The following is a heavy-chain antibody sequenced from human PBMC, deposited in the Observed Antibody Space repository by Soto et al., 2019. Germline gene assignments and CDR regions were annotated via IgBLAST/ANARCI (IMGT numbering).Heavy chain of an antibody. D-gene: IGHD6-6*01. Sequence: WWSMRLSCAACGLSFKSYSMHGVRQAPGKGLEWVAVISYDGSNEYYADSVKGRFTISRDNSKNTLYLQMNSLRPEDTALYYCARVYSSLDYGIDFWGQGTLVTVSS. J-gene: IGHJ4*02. CDR2: ISYDGSNE. V-gene: IGHV3-30-3*01. CDR1: GLSFKSYS. CDR3: ARVYSSLDYGIDF.